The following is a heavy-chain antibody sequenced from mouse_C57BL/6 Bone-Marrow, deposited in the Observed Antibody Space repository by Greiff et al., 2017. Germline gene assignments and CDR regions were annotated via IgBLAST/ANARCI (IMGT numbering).Heavy chain of an antibody. CDR3: TRGDWAWFAY. D-gene: IGHD4-1*01. V-gene: IGHV1-50*01. J-gene: IGHJ3*01. CDR2: IDPSDSYT. CDR1: GYTFTSYW. Sequence: VQLQQPGAELVKPGASVKLSCKASGYTFTSYWMQWVKQRPGQGLEWIGEIDPSDSYTNYNQKFKGKATLTVDTSSSTAYMQLSSLTSEDSAVYYCTRGDWAWFAYWGQGTLVTVSA.